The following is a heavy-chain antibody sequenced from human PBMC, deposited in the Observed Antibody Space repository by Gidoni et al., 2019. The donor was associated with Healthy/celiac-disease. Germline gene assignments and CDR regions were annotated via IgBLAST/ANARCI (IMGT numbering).Heavy chain of an antibody. CDR1: GGSFSGYY. Sequence: QVQLQQWGAGLLKPSETLSLTCAVYGGSFSGYYWRWIRQPPGKGLEWIGEINHSGSTNYNPSLKSRVTISVDTSKNQFSLKLSSVTAADTAVYYCARVDYDYYYYYGMDVWGQGTTVTVYS. J-gene: IGHJ6*02. V-gene: IGHV4-34*01. CDR3: ARVDYDYYYYYGMDV. D-gene: IGHD4-17*01. CDR2: INHSGST.